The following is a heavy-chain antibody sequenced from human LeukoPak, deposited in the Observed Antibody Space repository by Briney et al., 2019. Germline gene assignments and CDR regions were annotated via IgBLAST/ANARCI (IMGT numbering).Heavy chain of an antibody. V-gene: IGHV3-23*01. D-gene: IGHD5-18*01. J-gene: IGHJ4*02. CDR3: ARGLRGYTYGLDY. CDR2: ISGSGVTT. Sequence: GGSLRLSCGASGFTFRSYAMTWVRQAPGKGLEWVSTISGSGVTTYYADSVKGRFTISRDSAKDLLYLQMNSLRAEDTAVYYCARGLRGYTYGLDYWGQGTLVAVSS. CDR1: GFTFRSYA.